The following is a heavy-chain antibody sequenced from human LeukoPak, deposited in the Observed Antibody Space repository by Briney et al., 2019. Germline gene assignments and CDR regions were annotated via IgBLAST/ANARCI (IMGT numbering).Heavy chain of an antibody. V-gene: IGHV1-8*01. CDR1: GYTFTSYD. D-gene: IGHD2-2*01. Sequence: ASVKVSCKASGYTFTSYDINWVRQAPGQGLEWMGWMNPNSGNTGYAQKFQGRVTMTRNTSISTAYMELSSLRSEDTAVYYCARGSVVVPAAIDRYYYMDVWGKGTTVTVSS. J-gene: IGHJ6*03. CDR2: MNPNSGNT. CDR3: ARGSVVVPAAIDRYYYMDV.